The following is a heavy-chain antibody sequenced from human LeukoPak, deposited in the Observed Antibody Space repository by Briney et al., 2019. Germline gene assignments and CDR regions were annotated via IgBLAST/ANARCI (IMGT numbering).Heavy chain of an antibody. Sequence: PGKSLRLSCTASGFTFSGYGMHWVRQAPGKGLEWVAIIWYDGSKRYYADSVKGRFTISRGNFKNTLYLEMNTLRAEDTAMYYCARSEVSTTLLDYWGQGTLVTVSS. CDR3: ARSEVSTTLLDY. V-gene: IGHV3-33*01. CDR1: GFTFSGYG. J-gene: IGHJ4*02. D-gene: IGHD5/OR15-5a*01. CDR2: IWYDGSKR.